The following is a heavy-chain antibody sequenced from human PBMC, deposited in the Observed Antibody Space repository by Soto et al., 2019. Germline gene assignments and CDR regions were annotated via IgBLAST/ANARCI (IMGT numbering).Heavy chain of an antibody. CDR1: GGSISSYY. V-gene: IGHV4-59*01. CDR3: ARGIVVVPAAPNYYYYYYMDV. CDR2: IYYSGST. J-gene: IGHJ6*03. D-gene: IGHD2-2*01. Sequence: SETLSLTCTVSGGSISSYYWSWIRQPPGKGLEWIGYIYYSGSTNYNPSLKSRVTISVDTSKNQFSLKLSSVTAADTVVYYCARGIVVVPAAPNYYYYYYMDVWGKGTTVTVSS.